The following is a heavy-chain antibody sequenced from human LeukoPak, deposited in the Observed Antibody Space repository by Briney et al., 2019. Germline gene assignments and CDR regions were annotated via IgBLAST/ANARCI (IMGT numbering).Heavy chain of an antibody. J-gene: IGHJ4*02. D-gene: IGHD2-21*02. CDR3: AREGAGAETAFDY. V-gene: IGHV6-1*01. CDR1: GXSVSSSTSV. CDR2: TYYRSKWKT. Sequence: SQTLSLTCVISGXSVSSSTSVWNWIRQSPSRGLEWLGRTYYRSKWKTDYALSVRSRIRITPDTSRNQFSLQLNSVTPGDTAVYYCAREGAGAETAFDYWGQGTLVTVSS.